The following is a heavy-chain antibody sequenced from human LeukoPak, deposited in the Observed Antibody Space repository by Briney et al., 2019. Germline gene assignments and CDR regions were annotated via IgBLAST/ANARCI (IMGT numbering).Heavy chain of an antibody. D-gene: IGHD6-6*01. J-gene: IGHJ3*02. Sequence: GGSLRLSCAASRFTVSSNYMSWARQAPGKGLEWVSVIYRRGDTDYADSVKGRFSVSRDSYGNTLYLQMNSLRGEDTAVYYCAKVYSARTYAFDMWGQGTVVSVSA. CDR3: AKVYSARTYAFDM. CDR2: IYRRGDT. CDR1: RFTVSSNY. V-gene: IGHV3-53*01.